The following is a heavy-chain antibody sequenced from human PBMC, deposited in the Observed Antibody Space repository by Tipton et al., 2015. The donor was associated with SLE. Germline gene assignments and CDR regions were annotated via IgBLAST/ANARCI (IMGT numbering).Heavy chain of an antibody. D-gene: IGHD3-10*01. CDR3: ARGSYGTDAFDI. V-gene: IGHV4-4*08. CDR2: IYSSGST. Sequence: LRLSCTVSGGSISSYYWSWIRQPPGKGLEWIGYIYSSGSTNYNPSLKSRVTISVDTSKNQFSLKLSSVTAADTAVYYCARGSYGTDAFDIWGQGTMVTVSS. J-gene: IGHJ3*02. CDR1: GGSISSYY.